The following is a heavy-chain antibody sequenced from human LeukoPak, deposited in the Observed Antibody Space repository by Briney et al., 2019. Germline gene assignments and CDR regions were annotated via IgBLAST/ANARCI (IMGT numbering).Heavy chain of an antibody. D-gene: IGHD6-19*01. Sequence: SETLSLTCAVYGGSFSGYYWSWIRQPPGKGLEWIGSIYYSGSTYYNPSLKSRVTISVDTSKNQFSLKLSSVTAADTAVYYCARAVAGLHFDYWGQGTLVTVSS. J-gene: IGHJ4*02. V-gene: IGHV4-34*01. CDR3: ARAVAGLHFDY. CDR1: GGSFSGYY. CDR2: IYYSGST.